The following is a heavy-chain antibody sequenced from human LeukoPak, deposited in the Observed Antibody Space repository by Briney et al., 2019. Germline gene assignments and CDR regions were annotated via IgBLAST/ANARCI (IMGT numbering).Heavy chain of an antibody. D-gene: IGHD6-13*01. CDR2: IYPGDSDT. V-gene: IGHV5-51*01. CDR3: ARRSTAAAGGYNRFDP. Sequence: GESLKISCKGSGYSFTSYWIGLVRQMPGKGLEWMGIIYPGDSDTRYSPSFQGQVTISADKPLSTAYLQWSSLKASDTAMYYCARRSTAAAGGYNRFDPCGQGTLVTVSS. CDR1: GYSFTSYW. J-gene: IGHJ5*02.